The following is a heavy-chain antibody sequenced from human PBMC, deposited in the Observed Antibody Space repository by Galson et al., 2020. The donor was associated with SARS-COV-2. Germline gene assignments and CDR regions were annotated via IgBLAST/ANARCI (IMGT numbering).Heavy chain of an antibody. CDR2: IWYNGSNK. D-gene: IGHD2-8*01. CDR1: GFTFSDFG. CDR3: ARPRAGVMSAFDV. J-gene: IGHJ3*01. V-gene: IGHV3-33*01. Sequence: TGGSLRLPCAASGFTFSDFGMHWVRQFPDKGLEWVAIIWYNGSNKLYADSVRGRFTIARDNAKDTLYLQMNSLGVEDTAIYYCARPRAGVMSAFDVW.